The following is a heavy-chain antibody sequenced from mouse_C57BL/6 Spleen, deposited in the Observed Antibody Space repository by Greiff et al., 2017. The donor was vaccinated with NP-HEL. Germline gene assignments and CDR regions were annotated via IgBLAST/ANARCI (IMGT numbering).Heavy chain of an antibody. J-gene: IGHJ4*01. V-gene: IGHV1-76*01. Sequence: VQLQQSGAELVRPGASVKLSCKASGYTFTDYYINWVKQRPGQGLEWIARIYPGSGNTYYNEKFKGKATLTAEKSSSTAYMQLSSLTSEDSAVYFCARYDGAMDYWGQGTSVTVSS. CDR3: ARYDGAMDY. CDR1: GYTFTDYY. CDR2: IYPGSGNT. D-gene: IGHD2-3*01.